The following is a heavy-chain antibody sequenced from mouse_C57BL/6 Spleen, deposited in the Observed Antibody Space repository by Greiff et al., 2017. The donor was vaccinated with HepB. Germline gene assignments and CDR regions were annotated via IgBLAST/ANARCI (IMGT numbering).Heavy chain of an antibody. CDR2: IDPENGDT. CDR1: GFNIKDDY. D-gene: IGHD2-10*01. Sequence: EVQLQQSGAELVRPGASVKLSCTASGFNIKDDYMHWVKQRPEQGLEWIGWIDPENGDTEYASKFQGKATITADTSSNTAYLQLSGLTSEDTAVYYCTPPYSGYWGQGTSVTVSS. V-gene: IGHV14-4*01. CDR3: TPPYSGY. J-gene: IGHJ4*01.